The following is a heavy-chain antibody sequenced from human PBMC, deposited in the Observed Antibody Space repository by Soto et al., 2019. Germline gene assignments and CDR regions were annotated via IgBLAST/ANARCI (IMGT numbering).Heavy chain of an antibody. CDR2: INPSDGSR. CDR3: ARGGYYDTTGYYYGMDV. J-gene: IGHJ6*02. V-gene: IGHV1-46*01. Sequence: GASVKVSCKASGYIFTSYYIHWVRQAPGQGLEWMGWINPSDGSRMFAQSFQGRVTMTRDTSTSTVYMELSSLRSEDTAVYYCARGGYYDTTGYYYGMDVWGQGTTVTVSS. D-gene: IGHD3-22*01. CDR1: GYIFTSYY.